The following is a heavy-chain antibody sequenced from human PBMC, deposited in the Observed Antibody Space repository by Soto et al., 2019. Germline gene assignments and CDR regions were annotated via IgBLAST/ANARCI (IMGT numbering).Heavy chain of an antibody. V-gene: IGHV4-34*01. J-gene: IGHJ4*02. CDR1: GGSFSGYY. Sequence: SETLSLTCAVYGGSFSGYYWSWIRQPPGKGLEWIGEINHSGSTNYNPSLKSRVTISVDTSKNQFSLKLSSVTAADTAVYYCARGEQWHGGLIGPSYFVYWGQGNLVTVFS. D-gene: IGHD3-16*02. CDR2: INHSGST. CDR3: ARGEQWHGGLIGPSYFVY.